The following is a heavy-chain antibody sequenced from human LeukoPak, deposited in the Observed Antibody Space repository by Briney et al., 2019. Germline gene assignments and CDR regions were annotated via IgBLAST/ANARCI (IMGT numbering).Heavy chain of an antibody. CDR2: INQSGSI. Sequence: LKPSETLSLTCAVYGGSFSGYYWNWIRQPPEKGLEWIGEINQSGSINYNPSLKSRVTMSVDTSKNQFSLKLSSVTAADTAVYYCARGSYGDYGFKHWYLDLWGRGTLVTVSS. CDR1: GGSFSGYY. J-gene: IGHJ2*01. D-gene: IGHD4-17*01. V-gene: IGHV4-34*01. CDR3: ARGSYGDYGFKHWYLDL.